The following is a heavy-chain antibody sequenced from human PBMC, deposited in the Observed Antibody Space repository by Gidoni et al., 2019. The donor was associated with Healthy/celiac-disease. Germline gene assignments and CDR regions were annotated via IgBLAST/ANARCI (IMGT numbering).Heavy chain of an antibody. V-gene: IGHV3-48*01. Sequence: EVQLVESGGGLVQPGGSLRIPCAASGFTFRRYSMNWVRQAPGKGLEWVSYISSSSSTIYYADSVKGRFTISRDNAKNSLYLQMNSLRAEDTAVYYCARDRGRWLQHHDAFDIWGQGTMVTVSS. CDR1: GFTFRRYS. CDR3: ARDRGRWLQHHDAFDI. J-gene: IGHJ3*02. D-gene: IGHD5-18*01. CDR2: ISSSSSTI.